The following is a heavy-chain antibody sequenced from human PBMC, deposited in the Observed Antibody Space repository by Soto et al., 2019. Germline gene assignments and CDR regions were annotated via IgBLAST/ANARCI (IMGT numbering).Heavy chain of an antibody. V-gene: IGHV4-4*02. Sequence: SETLSLTCAVSGGSISSSNWWSWVRQPPGKGLEWIGEIYHSGSTNYNPSLKSRVTISVDKSKNQFSLKLSSVTAADTAVYYCARDRGSSSAGLQYYYYYYGMDVWGQGTTVTVSS. CDR2: IYHSGST. J-gene: IGHJ6*02. CDR1: GGSISSSNW. D-gene: IGHD6-6*01. CDR3: ARDRGSSSAGLQYYYYYYGMDV.